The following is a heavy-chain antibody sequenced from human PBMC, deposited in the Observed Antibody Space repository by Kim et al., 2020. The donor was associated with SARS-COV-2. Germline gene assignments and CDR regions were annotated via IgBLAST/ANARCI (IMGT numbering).Heavy chain of an antibody. D-gene: IGHD5-12*01. Sequence: GGSLRLSCAASGFTFSSYAMHWVRQAPGKGLEWVAVISYDGSNKYYADSVKGRFTISRDNSKNTLYLQMNSLRAEDTAVYYCARFVDIVATITSYYYGMDVWGQGTTVTVSS. V-gene: IGHV3-30*04. J-gene: IGHJ6*02. CDR3: ARFVDIVATITSYYYGMDV. CDR2: ISYDGSNK. CDR1: GFTFSSYA.